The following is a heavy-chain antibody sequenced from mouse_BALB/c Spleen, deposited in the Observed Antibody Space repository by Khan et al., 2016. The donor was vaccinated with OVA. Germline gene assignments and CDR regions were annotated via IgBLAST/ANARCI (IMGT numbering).Heavy chain of an antibody. D-gene: IGHD2-10*01. V-gene: IGHV2-6-7*01. CDR3: ARAYYGNYREAMDY. CDR1: GFLLTGYG. CDR2: IWGDGST. Sequence: QVQLKESGPGLVAPSQSLSITCTVSGFLLTGYGVNWVRQPPGKGLEWLGMIWGDGSTDYNSALKSRLSISKDNSKSQVFLKMNSLQTDDTARYYCARAYYGNYREAMDYWGQGTSVTVSS. J-gene: IGHJ4*01.